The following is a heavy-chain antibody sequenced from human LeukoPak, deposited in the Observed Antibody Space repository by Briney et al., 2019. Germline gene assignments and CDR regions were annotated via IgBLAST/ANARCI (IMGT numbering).Heavy chain of an antibody. V-gene: IGHV3-23*01. CDR1: GFTFSSYG. CDR2: ISGSGGST. J-gene: IGHJ4*02. Sequence: GGTLRLSCAASGFTFSSYGMSWVRQAPGKGLEWVSAISGSGGSTYYADSVKGRFTISRDNSKNTLYLQMNSLRAEDTAVYYCANIRNSGSYYEYYFDYWGQGTLVTVSS. CDR3: ANIRNSGSYYEYYFDY. D-gene: IGHD1-26*01.